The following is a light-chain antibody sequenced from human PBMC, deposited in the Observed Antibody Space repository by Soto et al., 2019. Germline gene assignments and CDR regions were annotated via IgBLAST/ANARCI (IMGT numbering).Light chain of an antibody. V-gene: IGKV3-20*01. J-gene: IGKJ1*01. CDR3: QQYGSSPWT. CDR2: GAS. Sequence: EIVSTQSPGTLSLSPGERATLSCRASQSLNSRNLAWYQQKPGQAPRLLITGASSMATGIPDRFSGSGSGTDFTLTISRLEPEDFAIYYCQQYGSSPWTFGPGTKVDIK. CDR1: QSLNSRN.